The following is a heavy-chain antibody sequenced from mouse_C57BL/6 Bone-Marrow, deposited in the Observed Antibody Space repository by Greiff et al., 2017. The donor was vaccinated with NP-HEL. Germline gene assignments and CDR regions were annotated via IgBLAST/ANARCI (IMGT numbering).Heavy chain of an antibody. V-gene: IGHV1-58*01. CDR3: ARDDYDGVLNFDY. D-gene: IGHD2-4*01. CDR1: GYTFPSYG. Sequence: VQLKESGAELVRPGSSVKMSCKTSGYTFPSYGINWVKQRPGQGLEWIGYIYIGNGYTEYNEKFKGKATLTSDTSTSTAYMQLSSLTSEDSAIYFCARDDYDGVLNFDYWGQGTTLTVSS. CDR2: IYIGNGYT. J-gene: IGHJ2*01.